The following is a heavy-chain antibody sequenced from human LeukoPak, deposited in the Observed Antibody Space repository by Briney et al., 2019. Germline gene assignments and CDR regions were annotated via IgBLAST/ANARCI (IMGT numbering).Heavy chain of an antibody. CDR1: GGTFSSYT. V-gene: IGHV1-69*04. CDR3: AREGGNIVVVPAAIGFDY. CDR2: IIPILGIA. D-gene: IGHD2-2*01. J-gene: IGHJ4*02. Sequence: SVKVSCKASGGTFSSYTISWVRQAPGQGLEWMGRIIPILGIANYAQKFQGRVTITADKSTSTAYMELSSLRSEDTAVYYCAREGGNIVVVPAAIGFDYWGQGTLVTVSS.